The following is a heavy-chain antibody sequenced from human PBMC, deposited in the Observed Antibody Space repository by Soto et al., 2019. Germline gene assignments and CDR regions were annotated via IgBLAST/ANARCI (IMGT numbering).Heavy chain of an antibody. CDR3: VRARYSSSGWFDP. Sequence: PAQTLSLTCAISGDSVSTNRAAWNWIRLSPSRGLEWLGRTYFRSKWYSEYEVSVKSRITIMADASKNQFSLQLNSVTPEETAVYYCVRARYSSSGWFDPWGQGTPVNVSS. CDR2: TYFRSKWYS. CDR1: GDSVSTNRAA. J-gene: IGHJ5*02. D-gene: IGHD3-10*01. V-gene: IGHV6-1*01.